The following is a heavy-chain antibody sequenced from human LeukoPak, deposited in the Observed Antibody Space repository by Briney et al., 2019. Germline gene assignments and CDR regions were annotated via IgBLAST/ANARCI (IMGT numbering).Heavy chain of an antibody. J-gene: IGHJ4*02. D-gene: IGHD3-16*01. Sequence: SETLSLTCTVSGGSISSYYWSWIRQPPGKGLEWIGYIYYSGSTNYNPSLKSRVTISVDTSKNQFSLKVNSVTAADTAVYYCARDRLGLPVDYWGRGTLVTVSS. CDR1: GGSISSYY. V-gene: IGHV4-59*01. CDR3: ARDRLGLPVDY. CDR2: IYYSGST.